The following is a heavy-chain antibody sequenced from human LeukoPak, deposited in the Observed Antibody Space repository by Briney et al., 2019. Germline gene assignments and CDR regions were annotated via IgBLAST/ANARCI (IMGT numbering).Heavy chain of an antibody. J-gene: IGHJ4*02. CDR1: GGSINSSNW. CDR2: IYHSGST. Sequence: PSGTLSLTCAVSGGSINSSNWWSWVRQPPGKGLEWIGEIYHSGSTKCNPSLKSRVTISVDKSKNQFSLKLNSVTAADTAVYYCAREVGRGLFDYWGQGTLVTVSS. D-gene: IGHD1-26*01. V-gene: IGHV4-4*02. CDR3: AREVGRGLFDY.